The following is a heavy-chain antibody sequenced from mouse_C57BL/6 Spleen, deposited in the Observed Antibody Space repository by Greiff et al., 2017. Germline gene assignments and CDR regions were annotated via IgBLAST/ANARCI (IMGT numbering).Heavy chain of an antibody. D-gene: IGHD1-1*01. J-gene: IGHJ1*03. Sequence: VQLQQPGAELVMPGASVKLSFTSYWMHWVKQRLGQGLEWIGAIDPSVSYTNYNQKFKGKSTMTVDKSSSTAYMQLSSLTSEDSAVYYCASRGFSTVVDWYIDVGGTGTTVTVSS. CDR1: TSYW. CDR3: ASRGFSTVVDWYIDV. CDR2: IDPSVSYT. V-gene: IGHV1-69*01.